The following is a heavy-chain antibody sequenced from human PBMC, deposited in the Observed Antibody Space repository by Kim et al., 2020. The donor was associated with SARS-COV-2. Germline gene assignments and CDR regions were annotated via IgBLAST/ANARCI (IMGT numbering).Heavy chain of an antibody. J-gene: IGHJ6*03. CDR3: ARSGLLSTYYYMDV. V-gene: IGHV3-30*01. Sequence: ADSVKGRFTISRDNSKNTLYLQMNSLRAEDTAVYYCARSGLLSTYYYMDVWGKGTTSPSP. D-gene: IGHD2-2*01.